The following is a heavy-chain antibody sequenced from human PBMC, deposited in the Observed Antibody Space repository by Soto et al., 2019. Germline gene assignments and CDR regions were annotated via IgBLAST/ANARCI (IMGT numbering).Heavy chain of an antibody. CDR1: GGSFSGYY. D-gene: IGHD1-26*01. V-gene: IGHV4-34*01. CDR3: AREAVGAYTYYSYYGMDV. Sequence: SETLSLTCAVYGGSFSGYYWSWIRQPPGKGLEWIGEINHSGSTNYNPSLKSRVTISVDTSKSQFSLKLSSVTAADTAVYYCAREAVGAYTYYSYYGMDVWGQGTTVTVSS. J-gene: IGHJ6*02. CDR2: INHSGST.